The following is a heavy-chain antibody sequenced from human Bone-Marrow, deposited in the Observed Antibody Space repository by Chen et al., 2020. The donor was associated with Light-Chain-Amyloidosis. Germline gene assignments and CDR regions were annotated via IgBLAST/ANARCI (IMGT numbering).Heavy chain of an antibody. CDR1: GFTFSSNA. CDR3: AKEPSRHMVRGEPELDY. CDR2: IRYDGSNK. V-gene: IGHV3-30*02. J-gene: IGHJ4*02. D-gene: IGHD3-10*01. Sequence: GGGVVQPGGSLRPPCAASGFTFSSNAMHWVRQAPGKGLEWVAFIRYDGSNKYYADSVKGRFTISRDNSKNTLYLQMNSLRAEDTAVYYCAKEPSRHMVRGEPELDYWGQGTLVTVSS.